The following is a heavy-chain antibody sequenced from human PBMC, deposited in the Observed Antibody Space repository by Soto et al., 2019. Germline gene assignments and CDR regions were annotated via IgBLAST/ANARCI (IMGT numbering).Heavy chain of an antibody. V-gene: IGHV4-39*01. CDR2: IYYSGST. CDR3: ASLAVRSGWTIATYYYYYMDV. J-gene: IGHJ6*03. CDR1: GGSISSSSYY. D-gene: IGHD6-19*01. Sequence: SETLSLTCTVSGGSISSSSYYWGWIRQPPGKGLEWIGSIYYSGSTYYNPSLKSRVTISVDTSKNQFSLKLSSVTAADTAVYYCASLAVRSGWTIATYYYYYMDVWGKGTTVTVSS.